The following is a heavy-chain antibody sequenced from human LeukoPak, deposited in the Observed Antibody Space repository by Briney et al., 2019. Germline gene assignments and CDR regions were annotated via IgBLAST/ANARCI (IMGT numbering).Heavy chain of an antibody. Sequence: GGSLRLSCTASGFTFSSDAMSWVRQAPGKGLEWVSGISSSGGSTYYANSVKGRFTISRANSKNTLYLQMNSLRAEDTAVYYCAKDPDYYYYYMDVWGKGTTVTVSS. J-gene: IGHJ6*03. V-gene: IGHV3-23*01. CDR2: ISSSGGST. CDR3: AKDPDYYYYYMDV. CDR1: GFTFSSDA.